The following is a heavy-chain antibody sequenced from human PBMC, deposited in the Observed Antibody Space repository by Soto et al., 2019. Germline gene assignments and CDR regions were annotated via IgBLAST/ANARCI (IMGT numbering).Heavy chain of an antibody. CDR2: VYHIGST. J-gene: IGHJ5*02. CDR3: ARGVVVGATGWFDP. CDR1: GGSISSGNW. Sequence: QVQLLESGPGLVEPSGTLSLTCIVSGGSISSGNWWSWVRQSPGKGLGWIGEVYHIGSTNYNTSLKNRVTISVDKSKNHFSLRLSSVTAADTAVYFCARGVVVGATGWFDPWGQGILVTVSS. V-gene: IGHV4-4*02. D-gene: IGHD2-15*01.